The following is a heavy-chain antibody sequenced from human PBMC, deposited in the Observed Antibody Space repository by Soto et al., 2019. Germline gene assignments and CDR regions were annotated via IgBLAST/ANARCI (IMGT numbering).Heavy chain of an antibody. CDR1: GRSISSGGYY. V-gene: IGHV4-31*03. Sequence: PSETLSLTCTVSGRSISSGGYYWSWIRQHPGKGLEWIGYIYYSGSTYYNPSLKSRVTISVDTSKNQFSLKLSSVTAADTAVYYCVREYYNYYDSSGYYQIGYFDYWGQGTLVTVS. CDR3: VREYYNYYDSSGYYQIGYFDY. CDR2: IYYSGST. D-gene: IGHD3-22*01. J-gene: IGHJ4*02.